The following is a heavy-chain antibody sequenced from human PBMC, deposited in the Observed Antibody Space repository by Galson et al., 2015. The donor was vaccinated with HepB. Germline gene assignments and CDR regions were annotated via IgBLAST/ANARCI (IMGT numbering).Heavy chain of an antibody. CDR2: IKQDGSEK. J-gene: IGHJ5*02. CDR3: AREVGYCSSTSCYDWFDP. CDR1: GFTFSSYW. V-gene: IGHV3-7*03. D-gene: IGHD2-2*01. Sequence: SLRLSCAASGFTFSSYWMSWVRQAPGKGLEWVANIKQDGSEKYYVDSVKGRFTISRDNAKNSLYLQMNSLRAEDTAVYYCAREVGYCSSTSCYDWFDPWGQGTLVTVSS.